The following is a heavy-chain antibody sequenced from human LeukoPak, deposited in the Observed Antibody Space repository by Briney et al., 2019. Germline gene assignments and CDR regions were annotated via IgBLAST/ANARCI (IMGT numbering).Heavy chain of an antibody. D-gene: IGHD6-6*01. CDR1: GGSISSDY. J-gene: IGHJ5*02. Sequence: PSETPSLTCTVSGGSISSDYWTWIRQPPGKGLEWIGYIYYSGSTNYNPSLRSRVTISVDTSKNQFSLKLTSVTAADTAVYYCARRRSGSSSEFDPWGQGTLVTVSS. CDR3: ARRRSGSSSEFDP. V-gene: IGHV4-59*08. CDR2: IYYSGST.